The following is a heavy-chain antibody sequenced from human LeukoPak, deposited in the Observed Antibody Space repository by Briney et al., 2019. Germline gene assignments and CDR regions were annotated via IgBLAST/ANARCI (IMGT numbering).Heavy chain of an antibody. Sequence: ASVKVSCKASGYTFTSYDINWVRQAPGQGLEWMGWINTNTGNPTYAQGFTGRFVFYLDTSVSTAYLQISSLKAEDTAVYYCARDPPKAVAGRDVGYWGQGTLVTVSS. V-gene: IGHV7-4-1*02. CDR2: INTNTGNP. CDR1: GYTFTSYD. CDR3: ARDPPKAVAGRDVGY. D-gene: IGHD6-19*01. J-gene: IGHJ4*02.